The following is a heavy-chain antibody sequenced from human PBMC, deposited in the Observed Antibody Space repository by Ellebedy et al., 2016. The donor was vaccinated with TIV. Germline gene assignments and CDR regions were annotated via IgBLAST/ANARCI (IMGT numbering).Heavy chain of an antibody. D-gene: IGHD1-1*01. Sequence: PGGSLRLSCEASGFTFTSYWMYWVRQAPGKGLEWVATVKQDGTEKFYVDSVKGRFTISRDNAKKSLYLQMNSLKAEDTAMYYCSTLSDTGYWGHGTLVTVSS. CDR3: STLSDTGY. V-gene: IGHV3-7*01. CDR2: VKQDGTEK. J-gene: IGHJ4*01. CDR1: GFTFTSYW.